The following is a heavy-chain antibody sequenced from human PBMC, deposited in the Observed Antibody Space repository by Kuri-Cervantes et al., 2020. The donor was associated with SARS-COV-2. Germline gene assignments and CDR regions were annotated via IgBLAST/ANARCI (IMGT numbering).Heavy chain of an antibody. CDR3: GLASGSSYSPNY. CDR1: GFTFSSYS. D-gene: IGHD3-10*01. CDR2: ISSSSSYI. Sequence: GESLKISCAASGFTFSSYSMNWVRQAPGKGLEWVSSISSSSSYIYYADSVKGRFTISRDNAKNSLYLQMNSLRAEDTAVYYCGLASGSSYSPNYWGQGTLVTVSS. V-gene: IGHV3-21*04. J-gene: IGHJ4*02.